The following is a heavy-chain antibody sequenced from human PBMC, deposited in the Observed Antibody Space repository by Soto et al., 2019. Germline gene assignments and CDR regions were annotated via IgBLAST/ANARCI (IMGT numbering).Heavy chain of an antibody. Sequence: GGSLRLSCAASGFTVSSNYMSWVRQAPGKGLEWVSVIYSGGSTYYADSVKGRFTISRDNSKNTLYLQMNSLRAEDTAVYYCARCRMLGSMAENDAFDIWGQGTMVTVSS. V-gene: IGHV3-66*02. CDR2: IYSGGST. J-gene: IGHJ3*02. D-gene: IGHD3-10*02. CDR1: GFTVSSNY. CDR3: ARCRMLGSMAENDAFDI.